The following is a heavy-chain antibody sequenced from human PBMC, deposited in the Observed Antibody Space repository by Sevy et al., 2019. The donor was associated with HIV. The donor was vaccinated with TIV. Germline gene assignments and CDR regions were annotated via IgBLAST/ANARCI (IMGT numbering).Heavy chain of an antibody. V-gene: IGHV4-39*01. CDR1: GGSISSSSYY. CDR3: SRHTLTPCGSGSYYKKGPY. CDR2: IYYSGSS. D-gene: IGHD3-10*01. J-gene: IGHJ4*02. Sequence: SETLSLTCTVSGGSISSSSYYWGWIRQPPGKGLEWIGSIYYSGSSYYNSSLKSRVTISVDTSKNQFSLNLSSVTAADTAVYYCSRHTLTPCGSGSYYKKGPYWGQGTLVTVSS.